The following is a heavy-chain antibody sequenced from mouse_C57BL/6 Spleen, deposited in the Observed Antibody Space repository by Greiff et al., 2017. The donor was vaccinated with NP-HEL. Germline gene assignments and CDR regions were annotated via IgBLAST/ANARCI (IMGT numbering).Heavy chain of an antibody. V-gene: IGHV1-55*01. J-gene: IGHJ4*01. CDR1: GYTFTSYW. D-gene: IGHD2-4*01. CDR3: ARWGLPPAMDY. Sequence: VQLQQSGAELVKPGASVKMSCKASGYTFTSYWITWVKQRPGQGLEWIGDIYPGSGSTNYNVKFKSKATLTVDTSSSTAYMQLSSLTSDDSAVYYCARWGLPPAMDYWGQGTSVTVSS. CDR2: IYPGSGST.